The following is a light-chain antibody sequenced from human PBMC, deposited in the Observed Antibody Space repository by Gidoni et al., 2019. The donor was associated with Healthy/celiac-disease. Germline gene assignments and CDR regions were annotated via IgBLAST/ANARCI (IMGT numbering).Light chain of an antibody. CDR1: KVGDKY. Sequence: SYELPQPPSVSVSPGQTASITFSGDKVGDKYACWYQQKPGQSPVLVIYQDSKRPSGIPERFSGSNSGNTATLTISGTQAMDEADYYCQAWDSSTDWVFGGGTKLTVL. CDR3: QAWDSSTDWV. CDR2: QDS. V-gene: IGLV3-1*01. J-gene: IGLJ3*02.